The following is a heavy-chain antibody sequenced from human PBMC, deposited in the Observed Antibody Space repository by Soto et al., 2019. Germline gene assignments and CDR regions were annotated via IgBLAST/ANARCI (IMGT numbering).Heavy chain of an antibody. D-gene: IGHD5-12*01. CDR2: IRGNGDPP. CDR3: VKSRGGNNFDFFD. V-gene: IGHV3-64D*06. Sequence: GGSLRLSCSASGFTFSSYAMHWVRRAPGKGLEYVSGIRGNGDPPFYADSVKGRFTISRDNSKDTLYLQMSSLSADDTAVYYCVKSRGGNNFDFFDWGQGALVTVSS. J-gene: IGHJ4*02. CDR1: GFTFSSYA.